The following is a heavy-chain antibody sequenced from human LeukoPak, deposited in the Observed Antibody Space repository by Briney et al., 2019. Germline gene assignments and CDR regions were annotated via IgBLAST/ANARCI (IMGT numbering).Heavy chain of an antibody. D-gene: IGHD3-9*01. V-gene: IGHV1-69*13. J-gene: IGHJ4*02. CDR2: IIPLKGTS. CDR1: GGTLSDHA. CDR3: ATYDVLTGFEY. Sequence: ASVKVSCKASGGTLSDHAISWVRQAPGHGLEWMGGIIPLKGTSKLTQKLQARATISADESTNTVYMEVRSLRSEDTALYYCATYDVLTGFEYWGQGTLVIVSS.